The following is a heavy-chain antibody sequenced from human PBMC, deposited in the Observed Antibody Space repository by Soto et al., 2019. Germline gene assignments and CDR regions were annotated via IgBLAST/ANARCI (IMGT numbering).Heavy chain of an antibody. CDR2: ISYDSDTI. V-gene: IGHV3-48*02. CDR1: GFTLGDCS. J-gene: IGHJ6*02. D-gene: IGHD3-3*01. CDR3: ARLYYDYV. Sequence: GGSLRLSCSVAGFTLGDCSMNWVRQAAGKGLEWIAYISYDSDTIQYADSVKGRFTISRDNAKNSLYLQMNSLRDEDTAVYYCARLYYDYVWGQGTTVTVSS.